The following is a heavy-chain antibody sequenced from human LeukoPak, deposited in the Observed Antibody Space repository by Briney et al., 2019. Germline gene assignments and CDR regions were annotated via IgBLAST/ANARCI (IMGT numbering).Heavy chain of an antibody. CDR1: GFTFSNHD. CDR2: IGTAGDT. J-gene: IGHJ4*02. D-gene: IGHD3-10*01. CDR3: ARGEWFGELLRPFDY. Sequence: PGGSLRLSCAASGFTFSNHDMHWVRQATGKGLEWVSAIGTAGDTYYSGSVKGRFTISRENAKNSLYLQMNSLKAGDTAVYYCARGEWFGELLRPFDYWGQGSLVTVSS. V-gene: IGHV3-13*01.